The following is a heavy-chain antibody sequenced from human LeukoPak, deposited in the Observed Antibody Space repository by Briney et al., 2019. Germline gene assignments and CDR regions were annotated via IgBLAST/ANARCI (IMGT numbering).Heavy chain of an antibody. CDR3: ARGVGSSSSNWFDP. Sequence: RPPETLSLTCTVSGGSISSQYWSWIRQSPGKGVEWIGRIDTSGKTNYNPSLKSRVTISIDKSKGQFSLKVNSVTAADTAVYYCARGVGSSSSNWFDPWGQGALVTVSS. V-gene: IGHV4-4*07. CDR1: GGSISSQY. J-gene: IGHJ5*02. CDR2: IDTSGKT. D-gene: IGHD6-13*01.